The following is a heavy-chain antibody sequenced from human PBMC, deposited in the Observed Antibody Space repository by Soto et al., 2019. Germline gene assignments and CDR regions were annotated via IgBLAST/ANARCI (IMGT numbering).Heavy chain of an antibody. CDR2: IYYSGST. CDR3: ASSPYYDFWSDPRGYWFDP. Sequence: SETLSLTCTVSGGSISSGDYYWSWIRQPPGKGLEWIGYIYYSGSTYYNPSLKSRVTISVDTSKNQFSLKLSSVTAADTAVYYCASSPYYDFWSDPRGYWFDPWGQGTLVTVSS. V-gene: IGHV4-30-4*01. J-gene: IGHJ5*02. CDR1: GGSISSGDYY. D-gene: IGHD3-3*01.